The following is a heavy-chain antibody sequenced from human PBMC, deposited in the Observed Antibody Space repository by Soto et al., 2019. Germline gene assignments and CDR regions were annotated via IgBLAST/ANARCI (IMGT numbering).Heavy chain of an antibody. V-gene: IGHV1-18*01. CDR1: GYRVTRNP. CDR3: ARDRSGWYDF. Sequence: VSWETCGYRVTRNPRGWLRRAPGQGLEWMGWISPHNGNAKYAQKFQDRVTMTADTAASTVYMELRSLRSDDSAVFYCARDRSGWYDFWGQGNLVTVSS. D-gene: IGHD6-19*01. J-gene: IGHJ4*02. CDR2: ISPHNGNA.